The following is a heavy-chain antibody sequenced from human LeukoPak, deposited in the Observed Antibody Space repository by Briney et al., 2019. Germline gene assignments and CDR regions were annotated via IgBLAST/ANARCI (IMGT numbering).Heavy chain of an antibody. CDR1: GGSTSGFY. CDR2: IYYSGDS. Sequence: SETLSLTCSVSGGSTSGFYWSWIRQPPGKGLEWIGYIYYSGDSNSNPSLKSRVTMSLDTSKNQFSLRLSSVTAADTAVYYCARHPFSTPFDYWGRGTLVTASS. V-gene: IGHV4-59*08. J-gene: IGHJ4*02. CDR3: ARHPFSTPFDY.